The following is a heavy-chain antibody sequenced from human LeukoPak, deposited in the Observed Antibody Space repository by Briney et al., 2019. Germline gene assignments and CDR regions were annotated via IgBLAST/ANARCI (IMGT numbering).Heavy chain of an antibody. Sequence: GGSLRLSCAASGFTFSSYWMHWVRQAPGKGLVWVSRINSDGSSTSYADSVKGRFTISRDNAKNTLYLQMNSLRAEDTAVYYCAREPGYGDLGGDAFDIWGQGTMVTVSS. CDR3: AREPGYGDLGGDAFDI. V-gene: IGHV3-74*01. J-gene: IGHJ3*02. D-gene: IGHD4-17*01. CDR1: GFTFSSYW. CDR2: INSDGSST.